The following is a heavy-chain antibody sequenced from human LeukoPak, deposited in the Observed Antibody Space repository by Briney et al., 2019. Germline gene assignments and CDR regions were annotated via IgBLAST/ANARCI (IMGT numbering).Heavy chain of an antibody. Sequence: HPGGSLRLSCVASGFTFSRYWMSWVRQAPEKGLQWVAHIKSDGSEKYYVDSVKGRFTISRDNSKNTLYLQMNSLRAEDTAVYYCADVALPDLWFGDNWGQGTLVTVSS. V-gene: IGHV3-7*01. CDR2: IKSDGSEK. J-gene: IGHJ4*02. CDR1: GFTFSRYW. CDR3: ADVALPDLWFGDN. D-gene: IGHD3-10*01.